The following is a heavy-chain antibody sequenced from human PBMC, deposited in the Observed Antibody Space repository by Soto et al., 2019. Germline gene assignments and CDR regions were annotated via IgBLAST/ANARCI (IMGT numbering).Heavy chain of an antibody. J-gene: IGHJ4*02. CDR2: ISSSSSYI. D-gene: IGHD5-12*01. CDR3: ARDINSGYDFWYFDY. CDR1: GFTFSSYS. Sequence: VQLVESGGGLVKPGGSLRLSCAASGFTFSSYSMNWVRQAPGKGLEWVSSISSSSSYIYYADSVKGRFTISRDNAKNSLYLQMNSLRAEDTAVYYCARDINSGYDFWYFDYWGQGTLVTVSS. V-gene: IGHV3-21*01.